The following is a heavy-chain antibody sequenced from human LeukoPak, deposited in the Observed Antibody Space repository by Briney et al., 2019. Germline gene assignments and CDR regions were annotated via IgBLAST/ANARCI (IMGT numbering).Heavy chain of an antibody. J-gene: IGHJ4*02. D-gene: IGHD1-26*01. CDR1: GGSISSGGYS. CDR3: ARGPMYSESYSIDY. CDR2: IYYSGST. Sequence: PSETLSLTCAVSGGSISSGGYSWSWIRQPPGKGLEWIGYIYYSGSTYYNPSLKSRVTISVDTSKNQFSLKLNSVTAADTAVYYCARGPMYSESYSIDYWGQGTLVTVSS. V-gene: IGHV4-30-4*07.